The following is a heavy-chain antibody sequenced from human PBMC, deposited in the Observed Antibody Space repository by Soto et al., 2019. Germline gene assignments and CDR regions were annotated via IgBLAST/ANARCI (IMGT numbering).Heavy chain of an antibody. V-gene: IGHV4-30-4*01. Sequence: PPGKGLEWIGYIYYSGSTYYNPSLKSRVTISVDTSKNQFSLKLSSVTAADTAVYYCSSGAGGVPHAMPNTCLGIPAEPLFLSRHS. CDR2: IYYSGST. CDR3: SSGAGGVPHAMPNTCLGIPAEPLFLSRHS. D-gene: IGHD2-2*01. J-gene: IGHJ5*01.